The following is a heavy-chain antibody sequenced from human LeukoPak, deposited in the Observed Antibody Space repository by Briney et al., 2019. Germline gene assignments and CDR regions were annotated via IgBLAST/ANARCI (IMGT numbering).Heavy chain of an antibody. V-gene: IGHV3-9*01. CDR3: AKDSLLDTAMLIDY. CDR1: GFTFEDYA. D-gene: IGHD5-18*01. J-gene: IGHJ4*02. CDR2: ISWNGGNI. Sequence: PGGSLRLSCAASGFTFEDYAMHWARQTPGKGLEWVSGISWNGGNIGYGDSVKGRFTISRDNAENSLYLQMNSLRPEDTALYYCAKDSLLDTAMLIDYWGQGTLVTVSS.